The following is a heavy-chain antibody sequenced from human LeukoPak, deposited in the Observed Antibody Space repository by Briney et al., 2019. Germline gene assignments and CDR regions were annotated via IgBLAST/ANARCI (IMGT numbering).Heavy chain of an antibody. V-gene: IGHV3-53*05. D-gene: IGHD6-13*01. J-gene: IGHJ3*02. CDR3: AKDMRQQLKGRAFDI. CDR2: LYDSNEN. CDR1: GFSVSTNY. Sequence: GGSLRLSCVASGFSVSTNYMNWVRQAPGKGPEWVSVLYDSNENFYLAAVEGRFTISRDNAKNSLYLQMNSLRAEDTALYYCAKDMRQQLKGRAFDIWGQGTMVTVSS.